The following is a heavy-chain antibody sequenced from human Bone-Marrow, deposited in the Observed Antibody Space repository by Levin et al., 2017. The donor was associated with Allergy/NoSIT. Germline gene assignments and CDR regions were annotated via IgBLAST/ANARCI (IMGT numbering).Heavy chain of an antibody. CDR1: GYSFTSYW. J-gene: IGHJ4*02. V-gene: IGHV5-51*01. Sequence: ASVKVSCKGSGYSFTSYWIGWVRQMPGKGLEWMGIIYPGDSDTRYSPSFQGQVTISADKSISTAYLQWSSLKASDTAMYYCARRIAAAGAPDYWGQGTLVTVSS. CDR2: IYPGDSDT. CDR3: ARRIAAAGAPDY. D-gene: IGHD6-13*01.